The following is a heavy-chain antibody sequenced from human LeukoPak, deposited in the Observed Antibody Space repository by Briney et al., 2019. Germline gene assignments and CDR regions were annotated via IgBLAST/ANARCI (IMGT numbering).Heavy chain of an antibody. V-gene: IGHV3-64*01. Sequence: GGSLRFSCAASGFTCSSYAMHWVRQAPGKGLEYVSAISSNGGSTYYANSVKGRFTISRDNSKNTLYLQMGSLRAEDMAVYYCARGGMATTADWFDPWGQGTLVTVSS. CDR2: ISSNGGST. CDR1: GFTCSSYA. CDR3: ARGGMATTADWFDP. D-gene: IGHD5-24*01. J-gene: IGHJ5*02.